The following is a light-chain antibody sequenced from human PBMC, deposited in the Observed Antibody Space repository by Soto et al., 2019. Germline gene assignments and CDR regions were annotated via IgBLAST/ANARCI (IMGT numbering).Light chain of an antibody. CDR3: QQYDNWPWT. CDR2: GAS. CDR1: QSVSSSY. V-gene: IGKV3D-7*01. Sequence: EIVMTQSPATLSLSPGERATLSCRASQSVSSSYLSWYQQKPGQAPRLLIYGASTRATGIPARFSGSGSGTDFTLTISSLQPEDFAVYYCQQYDNWPWTFGQGTKV. J-gene: IGKJ1*01.